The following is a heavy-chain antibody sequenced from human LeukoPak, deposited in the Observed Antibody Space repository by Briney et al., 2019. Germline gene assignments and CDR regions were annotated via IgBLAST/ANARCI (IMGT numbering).Heavy chain of an antibody. Sequence: GGSLRLSCAASGFTFSTYNMNWVRQAPGKGLEWVSSISSSSSYIYYADSVKGRFTISRDNAKNSLYLQMNSLRAEDTAVYYCASFLWPRGGYWGQGTLVTVSS. CDR2: ISSSSSYI. V-gene: IGHV3-21*01. D-gene: IGHD2/OR15-2a*01. CDR1: GFTFSTYN. J-gene: IGHJ4*02. CDR3: ASFLWPRGGY.